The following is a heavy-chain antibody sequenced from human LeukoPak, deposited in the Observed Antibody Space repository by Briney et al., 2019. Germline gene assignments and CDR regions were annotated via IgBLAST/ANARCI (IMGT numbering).Heavy chain of an antibody. J-gene: IGHJ2*01. CDR3: ARSGYDYVDWYFDL. CDR2: IYYSGGT. Sequence: SETLSLTCTVSGGSISSYYWSWIRKPPGKGLEWIGYIYYSGGTNYNPSLKSRVTISVGTSKNQFSLKLSTVTAADTAVYYCARSGYDYVDWYFDLWGRGTLVTVSS. V-gene: IGHV4-59*01. CDR1: GGSISSYY. D-gene: IGHD5-12*01.